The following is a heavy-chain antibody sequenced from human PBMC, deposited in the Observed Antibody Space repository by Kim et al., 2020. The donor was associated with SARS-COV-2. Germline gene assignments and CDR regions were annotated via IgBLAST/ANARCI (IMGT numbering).Heavy chain of an antibody. D-gene: IGHD3-10*01. V-gene: IGHV4-34*01. CDR3: ARGQVVRGFDY. Sequence: TYNPSLKRRVTISVDTSKTQFSLKLSSVTAADTAVYYCARGQVVRGFDYWGQGTLVTVSS. J-gene: IGHJ4*02.